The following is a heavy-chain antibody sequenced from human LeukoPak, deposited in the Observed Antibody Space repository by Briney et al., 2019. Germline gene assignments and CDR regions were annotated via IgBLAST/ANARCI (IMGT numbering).Heavy chain of an antibody. Sequence: SETLSLTRTVSGGSISSSSYYWGWIRQPPGKGLEWIGSIYYSGSTYYNPSLKSRVTISVDTSKNQFSLKLSSVTAADTAVYYCARDHTAMADYWGQGTLVTVSS. CDR3: ARDHTAMADY. V-gene: IGHV4-39*07. J-gene: IGHJ4*02. D-gene: IGHD5-18*01. CDR2: IYYSGST. CDR1: GGSISSSSYY.